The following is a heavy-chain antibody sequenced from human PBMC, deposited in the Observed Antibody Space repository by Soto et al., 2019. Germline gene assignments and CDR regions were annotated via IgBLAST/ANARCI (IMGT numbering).Heavy chain of an antibody. CDR2: ISAYNGNT. Sequence: QVQLVQSGAEVKKPGASVKVSCKASGFTFSNYGITWLRQVPGQGLEWMGWISAYNGNTVHAQEYQGRLTMTTDTSTSTAYMELRSLRPDDTAVYYCARPQNDILTDSYTNYFDPWGPGTRVTVSS. D-gene: IGHD3-9*01. CDR3: ARPQNDILTDSYTNYFDP. V-gene: IGHV1-18*01. CDR1: GFTFSNYG. J-gene: IGHJ5*02.